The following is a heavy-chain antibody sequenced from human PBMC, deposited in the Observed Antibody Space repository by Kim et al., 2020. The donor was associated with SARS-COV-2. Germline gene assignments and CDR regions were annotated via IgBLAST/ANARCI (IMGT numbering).Heavy chain of an antibody. D-gene: IGHD1-1*01. CDR2: INSDGSST. CDR1: GFTFRSYW. Sequence: GGSLRLSCAASGFTFRSYWMHWVRQAPGKGLMWVSRINSDGSSTNYADSVQGRITISRDNAKNTRYLQMNHLRAEDTAMYYCVRGGMEVTTSSDYWGQGTLVDVSS. J-gene: IGHJ4*02. V-gene: IGHV3-74*01. CDR3: VRGGMEVTTSSDY.